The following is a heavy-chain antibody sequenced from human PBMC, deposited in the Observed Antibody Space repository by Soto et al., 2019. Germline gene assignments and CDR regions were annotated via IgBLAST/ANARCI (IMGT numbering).Heavy chain of an antibody. J-gene: IGHJ4*02. CDR1: GFTFSSYA. D-gene: IGHD6-13*01. CDR2: ISGSGGST. CDR3: ARDERARQQLGRFDY. Sequence: GGSLRLSCAASGFTFSSYAMSWVRQAPGKGLEWVSAISGSGGSTYYEDSVKGRFTISRDNSKNTLYLQMNSLRAEDTAVYYCARDERARQQLGRFDYWGQGTLVTVSS. V-gene: IGHV3-23*01.